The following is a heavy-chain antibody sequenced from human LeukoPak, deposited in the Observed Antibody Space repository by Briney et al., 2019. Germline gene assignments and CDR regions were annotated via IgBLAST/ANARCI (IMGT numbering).Heavy chain of an antibody. CDR1: GFTFSSYW. V-gene: IGHV3-48*01. D-gene: IGHD3-3*01. Sequence: GGSLRLSCAASGFTFSSYWMHWVRQAPGKGLVWVSYISSSSSTIYYADSVKGRFTISRDNAKNSLYLQMNSLRAEDTAVYYCATEKYYDFWSGYPSFDYWGQGTLVTVSS. CDR3: ATEKYYDFWSGYPSFDY. J-gene: IGHJ4*02. CDR2: ISSSSSTI.